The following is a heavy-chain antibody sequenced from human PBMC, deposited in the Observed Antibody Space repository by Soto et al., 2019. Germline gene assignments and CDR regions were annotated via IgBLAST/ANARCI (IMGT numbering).Heavy chain of an antibody. CDR2: IKSKSDGETT. CDR3: TTQGGGDDIYFDY. Sequence: EVQLVESGGGLVQPGGSLRLSCAASGFSFSDAWMIWVRQAPGKGLQWVGRIKSKSDGETTDYAAPVKGRFAISRDDSKKTVYLRMNSLKTEDTATYFCTTQGGGDDIYFDYWGHRTLVAVSS. J-gene: IGHJ4*01. CDR1: GFSFSDAW. V-gene: IGHV3-15*01. D-gene: IGHD3-16*01.